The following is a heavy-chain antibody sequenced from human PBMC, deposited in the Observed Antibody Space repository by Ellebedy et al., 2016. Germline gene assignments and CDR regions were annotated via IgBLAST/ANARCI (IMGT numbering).Heavy chain of an antibody. CDR3: ARDLRPSSWYPTHQNRDV. CDR1: TNSFRSYA. V-gene: IGHV3-30*14. J-gene: IGHJ6*02. D-gene: IGHD6-13*01. CDR2: ISFHTTNR. Sequence: GESLKISXVSSTNSFRSYAMHWVRQAPGEGLGWLAIISFHTTNRFYADSVEGRLTISRDNSKNRVFLHIDSLRVDDTAVYYCARDLRPSSWYPTHQNRDVWGQGTTVTVSS.